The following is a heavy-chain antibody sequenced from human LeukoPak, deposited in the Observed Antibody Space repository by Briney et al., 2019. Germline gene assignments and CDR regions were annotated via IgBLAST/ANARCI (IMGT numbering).Heavy chain of an antibody. J-gene: IGHJ4*02. CDR2: ISWNSGSI. D-gene: IGHD3-9*01. CDR3: AKDMGYDILTGYLVY. CDR1: GFTFDDYA. Sequence: GGSLRLSCAASGFTFDDYAMHWVRQAPGKGREWVSGISWNSGSIGYADSVKGRFTISRDNAKNSLYLQMNSLRAEDMALYYCAKDMGYDILTGYLVYWGQGTLVTVSS. V-gene: IGHV3-9*03.